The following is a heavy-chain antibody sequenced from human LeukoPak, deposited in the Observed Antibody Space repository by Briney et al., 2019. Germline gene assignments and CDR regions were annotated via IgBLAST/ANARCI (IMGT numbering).Heavy chain of an antibody. CDR3: ARQNIVVVVAATPGAFDI. CDR1: DYSIRSGYY. Sequence: SETLSLTCDVSDYSIRSGYYWGWIRQPPGEGLEWIGSLYHSGSAYYSPSLKSRVTISLDTSNNELSLRLSSVTAADTAIYYCARQNIVVVVAATPGAFDIWGQGTLVTVSS. J-gene: IGHJ3*02. V-gene: IGHV4-38-2*01. D-gene: IGHD2-15*01. CDR2: LYHSGSA.